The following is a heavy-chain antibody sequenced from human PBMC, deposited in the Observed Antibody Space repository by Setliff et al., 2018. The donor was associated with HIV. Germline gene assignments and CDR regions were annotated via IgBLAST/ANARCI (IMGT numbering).Heavy chain of an antibody. J-gene: IGHJ4*02. CDR2: IQQHGSEI. V-gene: IGHV3-7*05. CDR3: ANMQWASNAWYSFDY. CDR1: GFTFSDYW. D-gene: IGHD6-19*01. Sequence: GGSLRLSCTASGFTFSDYWMAWVRQCPGKGLEWVANIQQHGSEIHYVASVEGRFTISRDNAKNSLYLQMNSLRAEDTAVYYCANMQWASNAWYSFDYWGQGALVTVSS.